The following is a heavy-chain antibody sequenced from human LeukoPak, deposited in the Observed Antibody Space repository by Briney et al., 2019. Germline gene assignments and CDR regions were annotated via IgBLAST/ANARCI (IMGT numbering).Heavy chain of an antibody. CDR1: GGSISSYS. Sequence: SGTLSLSCAVSGGSISSYSWSWIRQPPGKGLEWIGYIYYSGSTNYNPSLKSRATISVDTSENQFSLKLSSVTAADTAVYYCARDVSVGLLEAFDIWGQGTMVTVSS. J-gene: IGHJ3*02. CDR2: IYYSGST. CDR3: ARDVSVGLLEAFDI. V-gene: IGHV4-59*01. D-gene: IGHD3-22*01.